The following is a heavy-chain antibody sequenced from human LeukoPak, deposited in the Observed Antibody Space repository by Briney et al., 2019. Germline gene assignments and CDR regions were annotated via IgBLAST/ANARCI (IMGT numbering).Heavy chain of an antibody. CDR2: ISAYNGNT. J-gene: IGHJ4*02. D-gene: IGHD2-2*01. CDR1: GYIFTDYG. CDR3: ARGGVGKYCSSTSCLDY. Sequence: ASVKVSCKASGYIFTDYGITWVRQAPGQGLEWMGWISAYNGNTNYAQKFQGRFTMTTDTSTTTAYMELRSLRFDDTAVYYCARGGVGKYCSSTSCLDYWGQGTLVTVSS. V-gene: IGHV1-18*01.